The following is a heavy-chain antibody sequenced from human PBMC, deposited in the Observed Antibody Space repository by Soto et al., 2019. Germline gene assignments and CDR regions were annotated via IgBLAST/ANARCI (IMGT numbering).Heavy chain of an antibody. D-gene: IGHD6-13*01. V-gene: IGHV1-2*04. Sequence: ALVTVSCKASGYTFTGYYMRWVRKKPGQGLEWMGWINPNSGGTNYAQKFQGWVTMTRDTSISTAYMELSRLRSDDTAVYYCARHSSSSWYEDYYYYGMDVWGQGTTVTVS. CDR2: INPNSGGT. CDR1: GYTFTGYY. CDR3: ARHSSSSWYEDYYYYGMDV. J-gene: IGHJ6*02.